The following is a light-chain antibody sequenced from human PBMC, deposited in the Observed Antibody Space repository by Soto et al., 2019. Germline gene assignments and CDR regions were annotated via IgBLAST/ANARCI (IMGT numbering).Light chain of an antibody. CDR2: LNSDGSH. CDR3: QTWGGV. V-gene: IGLV4-69*01. CDR1: SGHSSYA. Sequence: QPLLTQSPSASASLGASVKLTCTLSSGHSSYAIAWHQQQPEKGPRYLMKLNSDGSHSKGDGIPDRFSGSSSGAERYLTISSLQSEDEADYYWQTWGGVFGGGTKLTVL. J-gene: IGLJ2*01.